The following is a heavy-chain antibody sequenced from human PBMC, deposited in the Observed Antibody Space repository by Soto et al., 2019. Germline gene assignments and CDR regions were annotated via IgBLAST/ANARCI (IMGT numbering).Heavy chain of an antibody. CDR1: GGTFSSYA. Sequence: SVKVSCKASGGTFSSYAISWVRQAPGQGLEWMGGIIPIFGTANYAQKFQGWVTMTRDTSISTAYMELSRLRSDDTAVYYCARDQVDIVATTNYYYYGMDVWGQGTTVTVSS. V-gene: IGHV1-69*05. D-gene: IGHD5-12*01. J-gene: IGHJ6*02. CDR2: IIPIFGTA. CDR3: ARDQVDIVATTNYYYYGMDV.